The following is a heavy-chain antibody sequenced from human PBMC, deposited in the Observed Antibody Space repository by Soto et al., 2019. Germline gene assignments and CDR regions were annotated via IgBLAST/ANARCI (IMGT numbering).Heavy chain of an antibody. J-gene: IGHJ6*02. CDR1: GGSISSSNW. CDR2: IYHSGST. V-gene: IGHV4-4*02. D-gene: IGHD3-22*01. CDR3: SRICVIASYYDSSGSTVYSMDV. Sequence: SETLSLACPVSGGSISSSNWWSWVRQPPGKWLGWIGEIYHSGSTNYNPSLKSRVTISVDKSNNQFSLKLSFVTAADTAVYYWSRICVIASYYDSSGSTVYSMDVWGQETTVT.